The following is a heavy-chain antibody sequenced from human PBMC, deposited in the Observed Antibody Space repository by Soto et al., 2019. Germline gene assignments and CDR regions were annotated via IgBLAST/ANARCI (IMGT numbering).Heavy chain of an antibody. D-gene: IGHD2-15*01. V-gene: IGHV3-66*01. CDR1: GFTVSSNY. CDR2: IQSGGST. CDR3: LRDDVHCSGGRCYGVPKDV. Sequence: EVQLVESGGGLVQPGGSLRLSCAASGFTVSSNYMSWVRQAPGKGLEWVSLIQSGGSTYYAGSVKGRFTISRAKSKNTLLVPMNSLRAEDTAVYFCLRDDVHCSGGRCYGVPKDVWGKGTTVTVSS. J-gene: IGHJ6*04.